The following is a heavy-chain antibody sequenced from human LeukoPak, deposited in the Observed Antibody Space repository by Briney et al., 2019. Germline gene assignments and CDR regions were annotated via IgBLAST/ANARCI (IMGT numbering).Heavy chain of an antibody. Sequence: GGSLRLSCTASGFILSTYSLNWVRQAPGKGLEWVSYVSSSSNPIYYADSVKGRFTISRDTAKNSVYLQMNSLRAEDTAVYYCAKDSYYYDSSGCFDYWGQGTLVTVSS. CDR2: VSSSSNPI. J-gene: IGHJ4*02. CDR3: AKDSYYYDSSGCFDY. CDR1: GFILSTYS. D-gene: IGHD3-22*01. V-gene: IGHV3-48*01.